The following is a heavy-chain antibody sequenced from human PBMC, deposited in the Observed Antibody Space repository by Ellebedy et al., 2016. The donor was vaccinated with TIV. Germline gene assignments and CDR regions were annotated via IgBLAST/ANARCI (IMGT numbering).Heavy chain of an antibody. J-gene: IGHJ6*03. CDR1: GGSISSPSYY. CDR2: MSYTGDT. CDR3: ARQGGFCSSSSCYMVYYYYYIDV. D-gene: IGHD2-2*02. Sequence: SETLSLXCTVSGGSISSPSYYWGWIRQPPGKGLEWIGSMSYTGDTFYNPSLHSRVTISVDPSKNQFSLKLSSVTAADTAIYYCARQGGFCSSSSCYMVYYYYYIDVWGKGTTVTVSS. V-gene: IGHV4-39*01.